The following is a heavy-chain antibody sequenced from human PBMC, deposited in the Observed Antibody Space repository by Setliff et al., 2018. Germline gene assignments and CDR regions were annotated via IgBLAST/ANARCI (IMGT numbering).Heavy chain of an antibody. J-gene: IGHJ5*02. Sequence: PSETLSLTCTVSGASTSGYYWTWIRQPAGKELEWIGRVSASGSTTYNPSLKSRVTMSVDTSRNQISLNLTSVTAADTAMYYCARERTIFGILVISGWFDPWGQGTVVTVSS. CDR2: VSASGST. CDR1: GASTSGYY. V-gene: IGHV4-4*07. CDR3: ARERTIFGILVISGWFDP. D-gene: IGHD3-3*01.